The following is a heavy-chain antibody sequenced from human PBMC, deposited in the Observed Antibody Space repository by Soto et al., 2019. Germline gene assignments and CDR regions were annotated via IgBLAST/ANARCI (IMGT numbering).Heavy chain of an antibody. Sequence: GESQKSSCKGSGYSFTSYWMGWVRQMHGKGLEWMGIIYPGDSDTRYSPSFQGQVTISADKSISTAYLQWSSLKASDTAMYYCARPRLMEDYYGMDVWGQGTTVTVSS. J-gene: IGHJ6*02. V-gene: IGHV5-51*01. CDR2: IYPGDSDT. D-gene: IGHD3-3*01. CDR3: ARPRLMEDYYGMDV. CDR1: GYSFTSYW.